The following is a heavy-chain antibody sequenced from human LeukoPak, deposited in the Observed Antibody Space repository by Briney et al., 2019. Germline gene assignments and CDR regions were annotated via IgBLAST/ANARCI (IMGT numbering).Heavy chain of an antibody. CDR2: IYYGGIT. CDR1: GYTISIGYY. J-gene: IGHJ4*02. Sequence: SETLSLTCSVSGYTISIGYYWGWIRQPPGQGLEWIVSIYYGGITYYHPSFQSRVSISMDTSKNHFSLNLSSVTAADTAVYYCARGDVIFEFWGQGALVTVSS. V-gene: IGHV4-38-2*02. CDR3: ARGDVIFEF.